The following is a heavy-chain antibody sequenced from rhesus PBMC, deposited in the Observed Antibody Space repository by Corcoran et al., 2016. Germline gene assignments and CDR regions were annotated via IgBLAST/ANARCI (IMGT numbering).Heavy chain of an antibody. Sequence: QVQLQESGPGLVKPSETLSLTCAVSGYSISSNYWSWIRQPPGKGLEWIGDIYGNSGSPYSTPSLKGRVTISTDTSKNQFSLKLSSVTAADTAVYYCARDSTGSWVYWGQGVLVTVSS. CDR1: GYSISSNY. CDR2: IYGNSGSP. V-gene: IGHV4-147*01. CDR3: ARDSTGSWVY. D-gene: IGHD2-15*01. J-gene: IGHJ4*01.